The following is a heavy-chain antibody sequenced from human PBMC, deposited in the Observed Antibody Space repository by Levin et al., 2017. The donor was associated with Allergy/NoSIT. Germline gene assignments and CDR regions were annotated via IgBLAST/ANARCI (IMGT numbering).Heavy chain of an antibody. V-gene: IGHV4-59*01. D-gene: IGHD6-13*01. CDR3: ARGGVRWSFDH. Sequence: SETLSLTCTVSGGSISNFYWSWIRQPPGKGLEWIGYIYYNGDTNYNPSLQSRVTMSVDTSKKQFSLRLSSVTTADTAVYYCARGGVRWSFDHWGQGTLVTVSS. J-gene: IGHJ4*02. CDR2: IYYNGDT. CDR1: GGSISNFY.